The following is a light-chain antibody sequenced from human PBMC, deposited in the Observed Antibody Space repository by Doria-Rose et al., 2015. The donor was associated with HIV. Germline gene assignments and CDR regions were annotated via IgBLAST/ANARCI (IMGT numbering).Light chain of an antibody. Sequence: QSVLTQPPSVSGAPGQRVAISCTGSSSNIGAGFDVNWYQQFPRTAPQLLIHGNTNRTPGVPDRFSGSKSGTSASLAISGLRAEDEADYYCQSYDSRLSVYVFGTGTKVTVL. CDR2: GNT. J-gene: IGLJ1*01. CDR1: SSNIGAGFD. V-gene: IGLV1-40*01. CDR3: QSYDSRLSVYV.